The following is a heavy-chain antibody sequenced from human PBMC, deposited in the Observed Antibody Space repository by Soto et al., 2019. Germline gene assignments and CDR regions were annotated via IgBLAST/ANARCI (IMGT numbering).Heavy chain of an antibody. V-gene: IGHV1-24*01. CDR1: GYTLTELS. D-gene: IGHD3-10*01. J-gene: IGHJ4*02. CDR2: FDPEDGET. Sequence: VASVKVSCKVSGYTLTELSMHWVRQAPGKGLEWMGGFDPEDGETIYAQKFQGRVTMTEDTSTDTAYMELSSLRSEDTAVYYCATAATMVRGVIILMYYFDYWGQGTLVTVSS. CDR3: ATAATMVRGVIILMYYFDY.